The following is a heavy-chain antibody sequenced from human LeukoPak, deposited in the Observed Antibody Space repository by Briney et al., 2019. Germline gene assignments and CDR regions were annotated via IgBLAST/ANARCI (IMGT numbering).Heavy chain of an antibody. CDR2: IYENGGTT. V-gene: IGHV3-23*01. J-gene: IGHJ3*02. CDR1: GFTFRSHA. Sequence: GSLRLSCVGSGFTFRSHAMSWVRQAPEKGLEFVSGIYENGGTTYYADSVKGRFSISRDNAKNSLYLQMNSLRAEDTALYYCAKEGDYGDAFDIWGQGTMVTVSS. CDR3: AKEGDYGDAFDI. D-gene: IGHD4-17*01.